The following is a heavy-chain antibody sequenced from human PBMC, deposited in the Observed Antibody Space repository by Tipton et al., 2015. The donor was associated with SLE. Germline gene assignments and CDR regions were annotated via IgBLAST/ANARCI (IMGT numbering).Heavy chain of an antibody. V-gene: IGHV4-34*01. CDR3: ARGIGAFDI. CDR2: INHSGRT. J-gene: IGHJ3*02. CDR1: GGSFSGYY. Sequence: LRLSCAVYGGSFSGYYWSWIRQPPGRGLEWIGEINHSGRTNYKSPLKSRVTISVDTSKNQFSLKLSSVTAADTAVYYCARGIGAFDIWGQGTMVTVSS.